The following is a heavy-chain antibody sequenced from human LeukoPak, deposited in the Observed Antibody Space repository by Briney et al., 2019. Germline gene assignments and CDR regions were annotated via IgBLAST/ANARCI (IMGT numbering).Heavy chain of an antibody. V-gene: IGHV3-74*01. CDR3: ARLLGYCSSTSCYIPRDAFDI. Sequence: GGSLRLSCAASGFTFSSYWMHWVRQAPGKGLVWVSRINSDGSSTSYADSVKGRFTISRDNAKNTLYLQMNSLRAEDTAVYYCARLLGYCSSTSCYIPRDAFDIWGQGTMVTVSS. CDR2: INSDGSST. CDR1: GFTFSSYW. D-gene: IGHD2-2*02. J-gene: IGHJ3*02.